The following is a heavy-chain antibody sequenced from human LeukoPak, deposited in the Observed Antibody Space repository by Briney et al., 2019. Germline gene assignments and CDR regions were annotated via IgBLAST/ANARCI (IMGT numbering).Heavy chain of an antibody. V-gene: IGHV3-53*01. CDR1: GFSVSTNY. CDR3: VRSRDSSGWYPFQH. CDR2: IYSGGRTEYA. J-gene: IGHJ1*01. Sequence: GGSLRLSCAASGFSVSTNYMSWVRQAPGKGLEWVSVIYSGGRTEYAEYADSVKGRFTISRDNSKNTLYLQINSLRAEDTALYYCVRSRDSSGWYPFQHWGQGTLVTVSS. D-gene: IGHD6-19*01.